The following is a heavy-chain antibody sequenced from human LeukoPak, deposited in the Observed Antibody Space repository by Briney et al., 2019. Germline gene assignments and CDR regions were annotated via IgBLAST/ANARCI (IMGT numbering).Heavy chain of an antibody. Sequence: GGSLRLSCAASGFTFSSYAMHWVRQAPGKGLEWVAVISYDGSNKYYADSVKGRFTISRDNSKNTLYLQMNSLRAEDTAVYYCARDLSKGYYYYYGMDVWGQGTTVTVSS. CDR1: GFTFSSYA. V-gene: IGHV3-30-3*01. CDR2: ISYDGSNK. D-gene: IGHD4-11*01. CDR3: ARDLSKGYYYYYGMDV. J-gene: IGHJ6*02.